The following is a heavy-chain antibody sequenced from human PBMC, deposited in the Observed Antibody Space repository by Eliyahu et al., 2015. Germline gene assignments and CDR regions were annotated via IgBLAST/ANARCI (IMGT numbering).Heavy chain of an antibody. CDR2: ITGSGGHT. CDR1: GXTXSSYA. Sequence: DVQLLESGGGLVQPGGSXRLSCAASGXTXSSYAXTWVRQAPGKGLEWVSIITGSGGHTDYADSAKGRFTISRDNSKNMLSLQMNSLRAEDTAVYYCAKSTQGCSGNSCYSSFDYWGQGTLVTVSS. V-gene: IGHV3-23*01. CDR3: AKSTQGCSGNSCYSSFDY. J-gene: IGHJ4*02. D-gene: IGHD2-15*01.